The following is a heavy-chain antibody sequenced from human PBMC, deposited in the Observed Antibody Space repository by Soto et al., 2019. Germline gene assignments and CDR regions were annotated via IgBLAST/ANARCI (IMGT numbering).Heavy chain of an antibody. CDR2: IYWDDDQ. V-gene: IGHV2-5*02. J-gene: IGHJ3*02. Sequence: QITLKESGPTLVKPTQSLTLTCTVSGFSLSGDGVGVGWIRQPPGKALEWLALIYWDDDQRYSPSLKTRLTINKDTSKNQVALTMTNMDPVDTATYYCAHAFGGTSWPNDAFDIWGQGTVVTVSS. D-gene: IGHD3-3*02. CDR3: AHAFGGTSWPNDAFDI. CDR1: GFSLSGDGVG.